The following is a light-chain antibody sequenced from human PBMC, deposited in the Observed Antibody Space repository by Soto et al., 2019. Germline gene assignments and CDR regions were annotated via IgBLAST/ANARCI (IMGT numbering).Light chain of an antibody. Sequence: EIVLTQSPATLSLSPGERATLSCRASQSISRYLAWYQQQPGQAPRLLIYDASNRATGIPARFSGGGTGTDFTLTISSLEPEDFAVYYCQQRGNWPPTFGGGTKVEIK. CDR3: QQRGNWPPT. CDR2: DAS. CDR1: QSISRY. J-gene: IGKJ4*01. V-gene: IGKV3-11*01.